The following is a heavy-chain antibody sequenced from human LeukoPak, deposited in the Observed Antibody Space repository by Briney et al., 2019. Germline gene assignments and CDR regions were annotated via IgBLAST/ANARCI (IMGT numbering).Heavy chain of an antibody. CDR1: GYTFTSYY. J-gene: IGHJ4*02. Sequence: ASVKVSCKASGYTFTSYYMHWVRQAPGQGLEWMGIINPSGGSTSYAQKFQGRVTLTEDTSTDTAYMELNSLTSEDTALYYCAAEVIEVTVTDYWGQGTLVTVSS. D-gene: IGHD3-22*01. CDR2: INPSGGST. CDR3: AAEVIEVTVTDY. V-gene: IGHV1-46*01.